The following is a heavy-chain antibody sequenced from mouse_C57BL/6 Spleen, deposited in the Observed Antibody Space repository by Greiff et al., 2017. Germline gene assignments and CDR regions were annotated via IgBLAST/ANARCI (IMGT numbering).Heavy chain of an antibody. CDR1: GFTFSSYA. V-gene: IGHV5-4*01. CDR2: ISDGGSYT. Sequence: EVQGVESGGGLVKPGGSLKLSCAASGFTFSSYAMSWVRQTPEKRLEWVATISDGGSYTYYPDNVKGRFTISRDNAKNNLYLQMSHLKSEDTAMYYCARDRVPYDYGAMDYWGQGTSVTVSS. CDR3: ARDRVPYDYGAMDY. J-gene: IGHJ4*01. D-gene: IGHD3-1*01.